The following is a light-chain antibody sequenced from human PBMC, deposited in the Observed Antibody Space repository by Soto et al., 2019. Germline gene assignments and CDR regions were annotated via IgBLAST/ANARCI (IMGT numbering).Light chain of an antibody. Sequence: EIVLTQSPGTLSLSPGERTTLSCRASQSVSSNFLDWYQQKPGQAPRLLIYGASSRATGIPDRFSGSGSGTDFTLTISRLEPEDFAMYYCQQYGSSVFTFGQGTKLEIK. V-gene: IGKV3-20*01. J-gene: IGKJ2*01. CDR3: QQYGSSVFT. CDR1: QSVSSNF. CDR2: GAS.